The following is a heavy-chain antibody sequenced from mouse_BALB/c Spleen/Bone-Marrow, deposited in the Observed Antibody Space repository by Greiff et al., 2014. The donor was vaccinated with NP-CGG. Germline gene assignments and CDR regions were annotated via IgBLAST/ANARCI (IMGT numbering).Heavy chain of an antibody. CDR2: ISYSGNT. Sequence: EVQLQQSGPGLVKPSQSLSLTCTVTGYSITSDYAWNWIRQFPGNKLEGMGYISYSGNTSYNPSLKSRISITRDTSKNQFFLQLNSVTTEDTATYDCARYDYDGVDYWGQGTTLTVSS. D-gene: IGHD2-4*01. CDR1: GYSITSDYA. V-gene: IGHV3-2*02. CDR3: ARYDYDGVDY. J-gene: IGHJ2*01.